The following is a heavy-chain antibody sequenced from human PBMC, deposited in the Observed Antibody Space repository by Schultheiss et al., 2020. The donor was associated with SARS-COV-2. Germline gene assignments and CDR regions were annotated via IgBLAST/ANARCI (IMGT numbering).Heavy chain of an antibody. CDR3: ARGAMVRGVAFDN. J-gene: IGHJ4*02. V-gene: IGHV4-31*03. Sequence: SCTVSGGSIISGIYFWTWIRQHPGKGLEWIGYISYSGSTYYNPSLTSRVTISIDTSNNQFSLNLTSVTAADTAVYYCARGAMVRGVAFDNWGQGTLVTVSS. CDR2: ISYSGST. CDR1: GGSIISGIYF. D-gene: IGHD3-10*01.